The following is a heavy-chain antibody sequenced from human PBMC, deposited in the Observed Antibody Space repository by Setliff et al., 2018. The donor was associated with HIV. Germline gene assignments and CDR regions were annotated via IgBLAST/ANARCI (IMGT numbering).Heavy chain of an antibody. J-gene: IGHJ4*02. CDR2: ISPNSGGT. CDR3: ARGQGPVDY. Sequence: ASVKVSCKASGYIFSHYYTHWVRQAPGQGLEWMGRISPNSGGTHYPQKFQGRVTLTSDTSISTAYMELGGLRSDDTAVYYCARGQGPVDYWGQGTLVTVSS. CDR1: GYIFSHYY. V-gene: IGHV1-2*06.